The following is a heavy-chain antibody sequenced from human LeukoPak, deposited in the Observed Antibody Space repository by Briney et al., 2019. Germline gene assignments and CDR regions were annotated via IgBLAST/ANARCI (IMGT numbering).Heavy chain of an antibody. V-gene: IGHV1-18*04. CDR1: GYTFTSYG. Sequence: ASVKVSCKASGYTFTSYGISWVRQAPGQGLEWMGWISVYNGNTNYAQKLQGRVTMTTDTSTSTAYMELRSLRSDDTAVYYCARDNYGSGSPRMDVWGKGTTVTVSS. J-gene: IGHJ6*04. CDR3: ARDNYGSGSPRMDV. CDR2: ISVYNGNT. D-gene: IGHD3-10*01.